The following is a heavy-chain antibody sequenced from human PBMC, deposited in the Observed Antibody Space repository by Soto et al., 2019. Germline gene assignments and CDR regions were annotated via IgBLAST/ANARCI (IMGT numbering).Heavy chain of an antibody. CDR2: IYYNGNT. Sequence: QVQLQESGPGLLKPSETLSLTCTVSGGSITNHYWSWIRQPPGKGLEWIGYIYYNGNTNYNPSLTSRVTMSVDTSRNQISLKLTTVTTADTAVYYCTRANWYSEYWGQGTLVTVSS. CDR1: GGSITNHY. D-gene: IGHD7-27*01. J-gene: IGHJ4*02. CDR3: TRANWYSEY. V-gene: IGHV4-59*11.